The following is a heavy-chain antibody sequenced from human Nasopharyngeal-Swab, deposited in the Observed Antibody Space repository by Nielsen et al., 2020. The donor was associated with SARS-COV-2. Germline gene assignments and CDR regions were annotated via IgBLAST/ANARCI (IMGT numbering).Heavy chain of an antibody. V-gene: IGHV3-30-3*01. CDR1: GFTFSSYA. Sequence: LSLTCAASGFTFSSYAMHWVRQAPGKGLEWVAVISYDGSNKYYADSVKGRFTISRDNSKNTLYLQMNSLRAEDTAVYYCASGSPINVVPAARHPRQFDYWGQGTLVTVSS. D-gene: IGHD2-2*01. CDR3: ASGSPINVVPAARHPRQFDY. J-gene: IGHJ4*02. CDR2: ISYDGSNK.